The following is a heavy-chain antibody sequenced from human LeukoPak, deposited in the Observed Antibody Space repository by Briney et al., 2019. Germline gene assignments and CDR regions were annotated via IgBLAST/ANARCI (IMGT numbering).Heavy chain of an antibody. D-gene: IGHD6-19*01. V-gene: IGHV3-7*01. J-gene: IGHJ4*02. CDR3: ARANGDGPWGYAVAGIHFDY. CDR2: IKQDGSEK. CDR1: GFTFSSYW. Sequence: GGSLRLSCAASGFTFSSYWMSWVRQAPGKGLEWVANIKQDGSEKYYVDSVKGRFTISRDNAKNSLYLQMNSLRAEDTAVYYCARANGDGPWGYAVAGIHFDYWGQGTLVTVSS.